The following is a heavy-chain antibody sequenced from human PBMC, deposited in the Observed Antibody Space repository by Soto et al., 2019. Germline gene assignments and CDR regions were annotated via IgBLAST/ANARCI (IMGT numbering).Heavy chain of an antibody. J-gene: IGHJ4*02. CDR1: GVSISSGNW. V-gene: IGHV4-4*02. CDR3: ARLVYDTRLNYMYFDF. D-gene: IGHD3-10*01. Sequence: QVKLQESGPGLATPSGTLSLTCAVSGVSISSGNWWTWVRQSPQRGLEYIGEIFHDGTANYYPSFEGRVAISVDTSKNQFSLKLTSGTAADTAIYFCARLVYDTRLNYMYFDFWGQGTLVTLSS. CDR2: IFHDGTA.